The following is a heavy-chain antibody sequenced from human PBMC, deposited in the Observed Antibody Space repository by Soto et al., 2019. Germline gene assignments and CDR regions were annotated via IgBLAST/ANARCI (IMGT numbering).Heavy chain of an antibody. CDR1: GFTFSSYA. CDR2: ISGSGGST. Sequence: PGGSLRLSCAASGFTFSSYAMSWVRQAPGKGLEWVSAISGSGGSTYYADSVKGRFTISRDNAKNSLYLQMKSLRAEDAALYYCAIVRTPGAYYGSLRGDCGIWGQGRMVSVS. V-gene: IGHV3-23*01. CDR3: AIVRTPGAYYGSLRGDCGI. D-gene: IGHD3-10*01. J-gene: IGHJ3*02.